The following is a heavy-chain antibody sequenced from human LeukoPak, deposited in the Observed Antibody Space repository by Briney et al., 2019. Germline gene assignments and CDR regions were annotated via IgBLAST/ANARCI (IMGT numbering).Heavy chain of an antibody. CDR3: ARPNTDAAGYFFDY. J-gene: IGHJ4*02. CDR1: GYTXTGYY. CDR2: INPNSGGT. D-gene: IGHD6-13*01. V-gene: IGHV1-2*02. Sequence: GASVKVSCKASGYTXTGYYLHWVRQAPGQGLEWMGWINPNSGGTNYAQNLQGRVTVTTDTSTTTVYMELRSLRSDDTAVYYCARPNTDAAGYFFDYWGQGTQVTVSS.